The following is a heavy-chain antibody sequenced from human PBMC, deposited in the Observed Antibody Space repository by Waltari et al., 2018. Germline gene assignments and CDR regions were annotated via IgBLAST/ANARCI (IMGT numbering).Heavy chain of an antibody. D-gene: IGHD1-1*01. CDR1: GFPFSSYG. CDR2: ISDDGTNK. J-gene: IGHJ4*02. CDR3: AKNKYGNNLEPPGD. Sequence: QVQLVESGGGVVQPGKSLSLSCWASGFPFSSYGLHWVRQAQGKGMEWVEIISDDGTNKFYAESVKGRFTIARDNSRKTHYLQMKSLRVEDTAVYYCAKNKYGNNLEPPGDWGQETVVTVSS. V-gene: IGHV3-30*18.